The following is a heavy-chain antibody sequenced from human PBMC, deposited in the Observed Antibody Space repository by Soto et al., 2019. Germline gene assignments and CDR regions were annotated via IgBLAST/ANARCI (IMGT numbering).Heavy chain of an antibody. CDR3: ARPGSTSGWFYFAS. J-gene: IGHJ4*02. V-gene: IGHV4-39*01. CDR1: GESINRDSYY. Sequence: SETLSLTCAVSGESINRDSYYWGWIRQPPGKGLEWIGSMSYSGSTYYNPSLESRVTISVDTSKNQFSLKLSSVTAADTAVYYCARPGSTSGWFYFASWGQGFLVTVSS. CDR2: MSYSGST. D-gene: IGHD6-19*01.